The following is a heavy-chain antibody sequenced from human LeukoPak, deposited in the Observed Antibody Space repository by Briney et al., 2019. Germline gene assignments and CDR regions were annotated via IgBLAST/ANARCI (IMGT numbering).Heavy chain of an antibody. D-gene: IGHD2-2*01. V-gene: IGHV5-51*01. J-gene: IGHJ4*02. CDR3: ARRYCTSTTCYYFDY. Sequence: GESLKISCKGSGYSFSTSWIGWVRQMPGQGLEWIGVIYIGDSDTRYSPSFQGQVTISADKAITTAYLQWSSLKASDTAMYYCARRYCTSTTCYYFDYWGQGTLVTVSS. CDR2: IYIGDSDT. CDR1: GYSFSTSW.